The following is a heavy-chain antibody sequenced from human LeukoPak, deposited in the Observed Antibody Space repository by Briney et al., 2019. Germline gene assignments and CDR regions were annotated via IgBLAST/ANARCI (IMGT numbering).Heavy chain of an antibody. CDR1: GFTFSSYG. CDR2: IWYDGSNK. J-gene: IGHJ4*02. Sequence: GGSLRLSCAASGFTFSSYGMHWVRQAPGKGLEWVAVIWYDGSNKYYADSVKGRFTISRDNSKNTLYLQMNSLRAEDTAVYYCASSAAGTGRGEEFDYWGQGTLVTVSS. V-gene: IGHV3-33*01. CDR3: ASSAAGTGRGEEFDY. D-gene: IGHD6-13*01.